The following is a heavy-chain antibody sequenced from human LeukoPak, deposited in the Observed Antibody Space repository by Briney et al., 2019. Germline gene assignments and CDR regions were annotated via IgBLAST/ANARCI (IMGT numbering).Heavy chain of an antibody. CDR2: ISDSGGST. D-gene: IGHD3-9*01. V-gene: IGHV3-23*01. CDR3: AKGPLVDPSNFDY. Sequence: GGSLRLSCAASEFTFSSYAMSWVRQAPGKGLEWVSAISDSGGSTYYADSVKGRFTISRDNSKNTLYLRMNSLRAEDTAVYYCAKGPLVDPSNFDYWGQGTLVTVSS. J-gene: IGHJ4*02. CDR1: EFTFSSYA.